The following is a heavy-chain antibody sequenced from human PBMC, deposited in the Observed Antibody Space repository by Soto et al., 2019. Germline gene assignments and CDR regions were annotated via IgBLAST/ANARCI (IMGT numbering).Heavy chain of an antibody. CDR3: ERDKDYFISIDY. CDR2: IYYSGRT. J-gene: IGHJ4*02. V-gene: IGHV4-31*03. D-gene: IGHD3-10*01. CDR1: GGSIAIGGYY. Sequence: PSETLSLTCSVSGGSIAIGGYYWSWIRRHPGKGLEWIGYIYYSGRTYYNPSLKSRLTISVDTSKNQFSLRLSSVTSAYTALDYCERDKDYFISIDYRGLGIRVTVYS.